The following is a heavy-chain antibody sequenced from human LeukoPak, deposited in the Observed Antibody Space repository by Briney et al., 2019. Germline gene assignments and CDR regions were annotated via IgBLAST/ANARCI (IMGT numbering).Heavy chain of an antibody. V-gene: IGHV3-53*01. Sequence: GGSLRLSCTVSGFTDSTNSMSWVRRAPGKGLEWVSSIYSDNTHYSDSVKGRFTISRDNSKNTLYLQMNSLRAEDTAVYYCARDSGYDTGTYNWFDPWGQGTLVTVSS. J-gene: IGHJ5*02. CDR2: IYSDNT. CDR3: ARDSGYDTGTYNWFDP. CDR1: GFTDSTNS. D-gene: IGHD5-12*01.